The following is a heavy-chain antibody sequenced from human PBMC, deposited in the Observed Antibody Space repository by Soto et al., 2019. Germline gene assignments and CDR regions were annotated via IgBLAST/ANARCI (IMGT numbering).Heavy chain of an antibody. V-gene: IGHV1-69*06. CDR3: AILQYYDIFDC. CDR1: GGTFSSYA. Sequence: SVKVFGKASGGTFSSYAISWVRQAHGQGLEWMGGIIPIFGTANYAQKFQGRVTITADKSTSTAYMELSSLRSEDTAVYYCAILQYYDIFDCWGQGTLVTVSS. J-gene: IGHJ4*02. D-gene: IGHD3-9*01. CDR2: IIPIFGTA.